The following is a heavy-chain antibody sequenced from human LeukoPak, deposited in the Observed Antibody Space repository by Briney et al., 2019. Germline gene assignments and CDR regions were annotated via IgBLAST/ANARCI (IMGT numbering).Heavy chain of an antibody. V-gene: IGHV3-23*01. Sequence: GGSLRLSCAASGFTFSSYAMSWVRQAPGKGLEWVSAISGSGGTTYYADSVKGRFTISRDNSKNTLYLQMNSLRAEDTAVYYCAKDTDIVVVQGENWFDPWGQGTLVTVSS. CDR2: ISGSGGTT. J-gene: IGHJ5*02. D-gene: IGHD2-2*01. CDR1: GFTFSSYA. CDR3: AKDTDIVVVQGENWFDP.